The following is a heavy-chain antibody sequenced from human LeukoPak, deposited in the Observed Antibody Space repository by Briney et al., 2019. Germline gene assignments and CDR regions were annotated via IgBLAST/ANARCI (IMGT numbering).Heavy chain of an antibody. V-gene: IGHV1-2*02. J-gene: IGHJ6*03. CDR3: ARGPRITLIRGGQWYYYMDV. D-gene: IGHD3-10*01. CDR2: INPNSGGT. Sequence: ASVKVSCKASGYTFTGYYMHWVRQAPGQGLEWMGWINPNSGGTNYAQKFQGRVTMTRDTSTSTVYMELSSLRSEDTAVYYCARGPRITLIRGGQWYYYMDVWGEGTTVTISS. CDR1: GYTFTGYY.